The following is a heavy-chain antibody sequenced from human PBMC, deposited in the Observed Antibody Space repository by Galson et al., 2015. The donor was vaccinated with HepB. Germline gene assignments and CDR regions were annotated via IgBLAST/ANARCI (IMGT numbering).Heavy chain of an antibody. CDR2: ISWNSGSI. J-gene: IGHJ2*01. V-gene: IGHV3-9*01. D-gene: IGHD5-18*01. CDR1: GFTFDDYA. Sequence: SLRLSCAASGFTFDDYAMHWVRQAPGKGLEWVSGISWNSGSIGYADSVKGRFTISRDNAENSLSLQMSSLRDEDTAVYYCVRVAIDTTIFRGYWYFDLWGRGTLVTVSS. CDR3: VRVAIDTTIFRGYWYFDL.